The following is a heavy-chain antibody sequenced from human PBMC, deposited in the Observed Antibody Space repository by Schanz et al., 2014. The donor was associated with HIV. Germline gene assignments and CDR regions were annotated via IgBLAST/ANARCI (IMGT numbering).Heavy chain of an antibody. Sequence: EVQLLQSGGGLVQPGGSLRLSCVASGFTITSYGMSWVRQAPGKGLEWVSTISAGVGTASYADSVKGRFTISRDNSKKMLFLQMNRLRAEDTAVYYCAIRTPMISFGAFDIWGRGTMVTVSS. CDR3: AIRTPMISFGAFDI. CDR1: GFTITSYG. J-gene: IGHJ3*02. CDR2: ISAGVGTA. D-gene: IGHD3-16*01. V-gene: IGHV3-23*01.